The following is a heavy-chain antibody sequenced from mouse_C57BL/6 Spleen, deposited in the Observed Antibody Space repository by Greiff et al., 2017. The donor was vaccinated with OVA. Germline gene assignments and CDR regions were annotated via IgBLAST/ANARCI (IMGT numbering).Heavy chain of an antibody. J-gene: IGHJ1*03. V-gene: IGHV1-69*01. CDR2: IDPSDSYT. CDR1: GYTFTSYW. CDR3: ARGVTTVVERYFDV. D-gene: IGHD1-1*01. Sequence: VQLQQPGAELVMPGASVKLSCKASGYTFTSYWMHWVKQRPGQGLEWIGEIDPSDSYTNYNQKFKGKSTLTVDKSSSTAYMQLSSLTSEDSAVYYCARGVTTVVERYFDVWGTGTTVTVSS.